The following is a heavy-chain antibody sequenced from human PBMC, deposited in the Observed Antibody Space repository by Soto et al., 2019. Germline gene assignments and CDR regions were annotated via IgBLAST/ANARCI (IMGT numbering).Heavy chain of an antibody. CDR1: GFSLSTSGVG. V-gene: IGHV2-5*02. CDR3: AHRRGSSFPIDY. Sequence: QITLKESGPPLVKPTQTLTLTCTFSGFSLSTSGVGVGWIRQPPGKALEWLALIYWDDDKRYSPSLKSRLTIXTXXSKHQVVRTMTNMDPVDTATYYCAHRRGSSFPIDYWGQGTLVTVSS. J-gene: IGHJ4*02. CDR2: IYWDDDK. D-gene: IGHD6-13*01.